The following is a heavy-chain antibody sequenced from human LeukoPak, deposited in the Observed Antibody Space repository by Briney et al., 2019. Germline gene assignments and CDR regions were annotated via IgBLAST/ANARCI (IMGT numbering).Heavy chain of an antibody. J-gene: IGHJ4*02. CDR3: ARYCSGSSCYGVFDY. D-gene: IGHD2-15*01. Sequence: SVKVSCKASGGTFSSYAISWVRQAPGQGLEWMGGIIPIFGTANYAQKFQGRVTITADESTSTAYMELSSLRSEDTAVYYCARYCSGSSCYGVFDYWGQGTLVTVSS. CDR2: IIPIFGTA. CDR1: GGTFSSYA. V-gene: IGHV1-69*13.